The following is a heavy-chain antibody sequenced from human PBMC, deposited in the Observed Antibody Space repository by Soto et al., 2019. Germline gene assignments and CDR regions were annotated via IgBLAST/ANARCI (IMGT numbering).Heavy chain of an antibody. V-gene: IGHV4-59*01. D-gene: IGHD5-12*01. CDR3: ARRRYSGYDYRGWFDP. J-gene: IGHJ5*02. CDR2: IYYSGST. CDR1: GGSISGYY. Sequence: SETLSLTCTVSGGSISGYYWSWIRQPPGKGLEWIGYIYYSGSTNYNPSLKSRVTISVDTSKNQFSLKLSSVTAADTAVYYCARRRYSGYDYRGWFDPWGQGTLVTVSS.